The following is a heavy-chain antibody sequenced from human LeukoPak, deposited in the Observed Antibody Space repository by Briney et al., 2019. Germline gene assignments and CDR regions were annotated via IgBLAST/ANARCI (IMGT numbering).Heavy chain of an antibody. V-gene: IGHV2-5*02. CDR1: GFSLSTSGVG. CDR3: ARSRGYFDY. D-gene: IGHD1-26*01. CDR2: IYWDDDE. J-gene: IGHJ4*02. Sequence: SGPTLVKPTQTLTLTCTFSGFSLSTSGVGVGWIRQPPGEALEWLALIYWDDDERFSPSLKSRLTITKDTSKNQVVLTMTNMDPVDTATYYCARSRGYFDYWGQGTLVTVSS.